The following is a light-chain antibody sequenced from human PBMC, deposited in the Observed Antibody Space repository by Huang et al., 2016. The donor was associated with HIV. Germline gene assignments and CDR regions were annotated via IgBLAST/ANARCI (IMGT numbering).Light chain of an antibody. CDR3: QQYNDWPLT. CDR1: QSLSSQ. V-gene: IGKV3-15*01. J-gene: IGKJ1*01. Sequence: EIVMTQSPATLSVSPGESVTLSCRASQSLSSQLAWYQQKRGQAPRLLIYGVSTRAPDIPARFSGSGSGTDFTLTINSLQSEDFATYYCQQYNDWPLTFGQGTEVEIK. CDR2: GVS.